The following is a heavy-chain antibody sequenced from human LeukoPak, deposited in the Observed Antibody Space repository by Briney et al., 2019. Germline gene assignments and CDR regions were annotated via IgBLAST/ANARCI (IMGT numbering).Heavy chain of an antibody. V-gene: IGHV3-9*01. CDR1: GFTFDDYA. CDR2: ISWNSGSI. Sequence: GRSLRLSCAASGFTFDDYAMHWVRQAPGKGLEWVSGISWNSGSIGYADSVKGRFTISRDNAKNSLYLQMNSLRAEDTAVYYCAKAGYIVVVPSNWFDPWGQGTLVTVSS. D-gene: IGHD2-15*01. J-gene: IGHJ5*02. CDR3: AKAGYIVVVPSNWFDP.